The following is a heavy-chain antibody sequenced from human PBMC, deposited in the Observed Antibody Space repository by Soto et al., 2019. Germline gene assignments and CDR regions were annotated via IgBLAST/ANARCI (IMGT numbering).Heavy chain of an antibody. D-gene: IGHD3-22*01. CDR2: IYHTGHA. Sequence: QLQLQESGPRLVKSSETLSLTCGVSGDSISNSRFYWAWIRQPPGEGLEWIGSIYHTGHAYYNPSLTRRGTIPVDTSKTQFALKVTSVTAADTALYYCARDYFDSSDYTTNWFDPWGQGTLVTVSS. CDR3: ARDYFDSSDYTTNWFDP. CDR1: GDSISNSRFY. J-gene: IGHJ5*02. V-gene: IGHV4-39*01.